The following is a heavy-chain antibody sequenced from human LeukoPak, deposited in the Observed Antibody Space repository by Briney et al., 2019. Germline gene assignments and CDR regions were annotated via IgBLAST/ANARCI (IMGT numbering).Heavy chain of an antibody. CDR2: IKQDGSEK. J-gene: IGHJ6*02. D-gene: IGHD5-18*01. CDR1: GFTFSSYW. CDR3: ARHDTAMATDYGMDV. Sequence: PGGSLRLSCAASGFTFSSYWMSWVRQAPGKGLEWVANIKQDGSEKYYVDSVKGRFTISRDNAKNSLYLQMNSLRAEDTAVYYCARHDTAMATDYGMDVWGQGTTVTVSS. V-gene: IGHV3-7*03.